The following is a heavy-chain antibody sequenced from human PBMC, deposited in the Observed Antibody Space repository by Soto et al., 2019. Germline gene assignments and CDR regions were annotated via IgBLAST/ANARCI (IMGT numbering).Heavy chain of an antibody. CDR3: ARLGWELPYWYFDL. D-gene: IGHD1-26*01. CDR1: GGSISSSSYY. Sequence: QLQLQESGPGLVKPSETLSLTCTVSGGSISSSSYYWGWIRQPPGKGLEWIGSIYYSGSTYYNPSLKSRVTISVDTSKNQFSLKLSSVTAADTAVYYCARLGWELPYWYFDLWGRGTLVTVSS. CDR2: IYYSGST. J-gene: IGHJ2*01. V-gene: IGHV4-39*01.